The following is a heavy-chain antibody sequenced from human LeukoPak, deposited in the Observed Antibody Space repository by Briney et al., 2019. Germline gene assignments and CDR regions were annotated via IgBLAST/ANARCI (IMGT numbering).Heavy chain of an antibody. CDR2: IYYSGST. D-gene: IGHD3-22*01. Sequence: SETLSLTCTVSGGSISSYYWSWIRQPPGKGLEWIGYIYYSGSTNYNPSLKSRVTISVDTSKNQFSLKLSSVTAADTAVYYCARDYSSGYYDAFDFWGQGTMVTVCS. CDR1: GGSISSYY. V-gene: IGHV4-59*01. CDR3: ARDYSSGYYDAFDF. J-gene: IGHJ3*01.